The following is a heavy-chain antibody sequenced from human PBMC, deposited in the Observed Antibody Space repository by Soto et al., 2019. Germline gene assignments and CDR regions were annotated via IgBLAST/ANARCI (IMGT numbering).Heavy chain of an antibody. Sequence: LTWIRQPPGKGLEFIGYVYSSGTTYYGPTLESRLSMSQDTSKNQFSLTLRSVTAADTAVYFCARAVYGDLDYWGQGIQVTVSS. V-gene: IGHV4-30-4*01. CDR2: VYSSGTT. J-gene: IGHJ4*02. CDR3: ARAVYGDLDY. D-gene: IGHD4-17*01.